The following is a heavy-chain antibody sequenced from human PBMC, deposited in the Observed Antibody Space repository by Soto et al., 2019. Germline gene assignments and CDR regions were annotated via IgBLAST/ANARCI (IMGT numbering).Heavy chain of an antibody. CDR2: ISSSSSYT. J-gene: IGHJ4*02. V-gene: IGHV3-11*06. CDR3: ARVIAGATPIDSFDY. CDR1: GFTFSDYY. D-gene: IGHD1-26*01. Sequence: PGGSRRLSCASSGFTFSDYYLSWIRHAPGEGLEGVSYISSSSSYTNYADSVKGRFTISSDNAKNSLYLQMNSLRAEDTALHYCARVIAGATPIDSFDYWGQGTLVTVSS.